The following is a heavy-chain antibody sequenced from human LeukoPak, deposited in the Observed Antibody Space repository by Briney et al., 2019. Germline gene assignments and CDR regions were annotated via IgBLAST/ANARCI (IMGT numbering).Heavy chain of an antibody. CDR2: IYPDDSDT. Sequence: GESLKISCKGSGYTFTNYWIGWVRQTPGKGLEWMGIIYPDDSDTKYSPSFQGQVTISADKSISTAYLQWSSLKASDTAMYYCARQRDIAVAGSPGDFDYWGQGTLVTVSS. D-gene: IGHD6-19*01. V-gene: IGHV5-51*01. CDR3: ARQRDIAVAGSPGDFDY. J-gene: IGHJ4*02. CDR1: GYTFTNYW.